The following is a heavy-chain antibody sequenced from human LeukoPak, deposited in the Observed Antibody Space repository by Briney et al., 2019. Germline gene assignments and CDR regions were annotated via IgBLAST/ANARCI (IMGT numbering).Heavy chain of an antibody. J-gene: IGHJ3*02. V-gene: IGHV4-34*01. Sequence: SETLSHTCAVYGGSFSGYYWSWIRQPPGKGLEWIGEINHSGSTNYNPSLKSRVTISVDTSKNQFSLKLSSVTAADTAVYYCARGRLRYFDWLCDAFDIWGQGTMVTASS. D-gene: IGHD3-9*01. CDR2: INHSGST. CDR3: ARGRLRYFDWLCDAFDI. CDR1: GGSFSGYY.